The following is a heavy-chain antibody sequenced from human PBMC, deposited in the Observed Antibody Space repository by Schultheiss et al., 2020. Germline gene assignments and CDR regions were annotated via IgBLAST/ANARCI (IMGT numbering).Heavy chain of an antibody. CDR3: ARCPDQNSAFDI. CDR1: GGSISSYY. J-gene: IGHJ3*02. V-gene: IGHV4-59*01. CDR2: ISYRGTT. Sequence: SETLSLTCTVSGGSISSYYWSWIRQPPGKGLEWIGNISYRGTTNYNPSLKSRVTISVDTSKNHFSLKLSSVTAADTAVYYCARCPDQNSAFDIWGQGTMVTVSS.